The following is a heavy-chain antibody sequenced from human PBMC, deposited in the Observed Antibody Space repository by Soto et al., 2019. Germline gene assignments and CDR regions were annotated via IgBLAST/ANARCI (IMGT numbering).Heavy chain of an antibody. D-gene: IGHD2-2*03. CDR2: ISRSGSDI. CDR1: GFTFSDYS. Sequence: PGGSLRLSCVASGFTFSDYSMNWVRQAPGKGLEWVSYISRSGSDIYYADSVKGRFTISRDNAKNSLFLQMNSLRAEDTAVYYCATVGYCSSTSCQTRYYYYGMDVWGQGTTVTVSS. V-gene: IGHV3-11*01. CDR3: ATVGYCSSTSCQTRYYYYGMDV. J-gene: IGHJ6*02.